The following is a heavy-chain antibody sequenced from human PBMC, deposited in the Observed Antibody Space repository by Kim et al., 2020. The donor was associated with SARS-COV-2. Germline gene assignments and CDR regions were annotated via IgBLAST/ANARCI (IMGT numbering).Heavy chain of an antibody. CDR3: AKDRAPTMIVVVSSDAFDI. CDR1: GFTFSSYA. Sequence: GGSLRLSCAASGFTFSSYAMSWVRQAPGKGLEWVSAISGSGGSTYYADSVKGRFTISRDNSKNTLYLQMNSLRAEDTAVYYCAKDRAPTMIVVVSSDAFDIWGQGTMVTVSS. CDR2: ISGSGGST. D-gene: IGHD3-22*01. V-gene: IGHV3-23*01. J-gene: IGHJ3*02.